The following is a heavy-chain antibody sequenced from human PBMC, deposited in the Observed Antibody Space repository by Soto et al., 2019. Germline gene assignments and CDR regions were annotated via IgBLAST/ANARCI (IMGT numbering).Heavy chain of an antibody. CDR3: ARSKRGYGLWP. CDR2: IYYSGST. D-gene: IGHD2-15*01. CDR1: GGSISSYY. V-gene: IGHV4-59*08. Sequence: SELLCVTWTVSGGSISSYYWSWIRQPPGKGLEWIGYIYYSGSTNYNPSLKSRVTRSVDTSKNQFSLKLSSVTAADTAVYYCARSKRGYGLWPWGQGTLVTVPS. J-gene: IGHJ5*02.